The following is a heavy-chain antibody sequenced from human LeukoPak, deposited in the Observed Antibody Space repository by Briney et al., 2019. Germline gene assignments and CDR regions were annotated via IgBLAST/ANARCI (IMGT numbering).Heavy chain of an antibody. CDR2: IKGDGIST. D-gene: IGHD3/OR15-3a*01. Sequence: PGGSLRLSCEASGFTFSSCWMHWVRQAPGKGLVWVSRIKGDGISTNYADSVKGRFTIFRDNAKNTVYLQMNSLRAEDTAVYYCARGAWTAYYLDYWGQGTLVTVSS. CDR1: GFTFSSCW. CDR3: ARGAWTAYYLDY. V-gene: IGHV3-74*01. J-gene: IGHJ4*02.